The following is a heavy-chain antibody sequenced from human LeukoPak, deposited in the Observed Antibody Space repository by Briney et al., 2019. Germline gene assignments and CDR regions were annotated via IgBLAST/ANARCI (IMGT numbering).Heavy chain of an antibody. V-gene: IGHV4-4*07. CDR1: GGSISNFY. CDR3: ARGRYGSGSYFFDY. CDR2: IFTRGST. Sequence: SETLSLTCAVSGGSISNFYWSWIRQPAGKGLEWIGRIFTRGSTNYNPSLKSRVTMSVDTSKNQFSVKLNSVTAADTAVYYCARGRYGSGSYFFDYWGQGTLVTVPS. J-gene: IGHJ4*02. D-gene: IGHD3-10*01.